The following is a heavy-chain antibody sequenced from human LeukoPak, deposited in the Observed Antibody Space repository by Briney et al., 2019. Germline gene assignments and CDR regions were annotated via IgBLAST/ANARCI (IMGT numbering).Heavy chain of an antibody. J-gene: IGHJ4*02. Sequence: GGSLRLSCAASGFTFSGSAMHWVRQASGKGLEWVGRIRSKANSYATAYAASVKGRFTISRDDSKNTAYLQMNSLKTEDTAVYYCARGRTHSSGWYNIDYSGQGTLVTVSS. CDR3: ARGRTHSSGWYNIDY. V-gene: IGHV3-73*01. CDR1: GFTFSGSA. D-gene: IGHD6-19*01. CDR2: IRSKANSYAT.